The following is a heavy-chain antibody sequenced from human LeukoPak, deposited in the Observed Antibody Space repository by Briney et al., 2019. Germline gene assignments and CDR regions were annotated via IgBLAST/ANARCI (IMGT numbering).Heavy chain of an antibody. CDR3: ARAGGYSYGYYYYYGMDV. CDR1: GYTFTSYG. D-gene: IGHD5-18*01. CDR2: IGAYNGNT. J-gene: IGHJ6*02. Sequence: ASVKVSCKASGYTFTSYGISWVRQAPGQGLEWMGWIGAYNGNTNYAQKLQGRVTMTTDTSTSTAYMELRSLRSDDTAVYYCARAGGYSYGYYYYYGMDVWGQGTTVTVSS. V-gene: IGHV1-18*01.